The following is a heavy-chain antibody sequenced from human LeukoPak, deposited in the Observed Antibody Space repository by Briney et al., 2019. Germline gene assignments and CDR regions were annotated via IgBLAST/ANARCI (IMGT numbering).Heavy chain of an antibody. CDR2: ISSSSSYI. V-gene: IGHV3-21*01. CDR1: GFTFSSYS. J-gene: IGHJ3*02. CDR3: ARDWGITIFENAFDI. Sequence: GGSLRLSCAASGFTFSSYSMNWVRQAPGKGLEWVSSISSSSSYIYYPDSVKGRFTISRDNAKNSLYLQMNSLRAEDTAVYYCARDWGITIFENAFDIWGQGTMVTVSS. D-gene: IGHD3-3*01.